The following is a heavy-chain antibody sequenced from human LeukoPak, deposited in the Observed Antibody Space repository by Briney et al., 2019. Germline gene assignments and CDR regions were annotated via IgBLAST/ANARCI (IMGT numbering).Heavy chain of an antibody. V-gene: IGHV1-69*04. CDR2: IIPILGIA. Sequence: SVKVSCKASGGTFSSYAISWVRQAPGQGLEWMGRIIPILGIANYAQKFQGRVTITADKSTSTAYMELSSLRSEDTAVYYCARDFLVTYYYDSSGYYPAGYWGQGTLVTVSS. D-gene: IGHD3-22*01. CDR1: GGTFSSYA. CDR3: ARDFLVTYYYDSSGYYPAGY. J-gene: IGHJ4*02.